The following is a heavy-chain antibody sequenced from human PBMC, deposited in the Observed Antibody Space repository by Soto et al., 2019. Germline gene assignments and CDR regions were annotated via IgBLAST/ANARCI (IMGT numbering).Heavy chain of an antibody. V-gene: IGHV3-23*01. CDR2: ISGSGDTT. Sequence: GGSLRLSCAASGFTFITCAMSWVRQAPGKGLEWVSGISGSGDTTYYADSVKGRFTISRDNSKNTLYLQMNSLRAEDTAVYYCAKRTYDSSGYYLYFDYWGQGTLVTVSS. D-gene: IGHD3-22*01. J-gene: IGHJ4*02. CDR1: GFTFITCA. CDR3: AKRTYDSSGYYLYFDY.